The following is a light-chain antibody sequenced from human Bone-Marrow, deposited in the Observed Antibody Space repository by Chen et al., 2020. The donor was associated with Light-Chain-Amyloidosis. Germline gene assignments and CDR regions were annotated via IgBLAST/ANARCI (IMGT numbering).Light chain of an antibody. Sequence: NFMLTQPHSVSESPGKTVIISCTRSSASIATNYVQWYQQRPGSSPTTVIYEDDQRPSGVPDRFSGSIDMSSNSASLTISGLKTEDEADYYCQSYQGSSQRVFGGGTKLTVL. CDR3: QSYQGSSQRV. J-gene: IGLJ3*02. CDR1: SASIATNY. V-gene: IGLV6-57*01. CDR2: EDD.